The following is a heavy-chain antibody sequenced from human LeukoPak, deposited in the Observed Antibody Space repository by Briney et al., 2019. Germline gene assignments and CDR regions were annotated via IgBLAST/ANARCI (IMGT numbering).Heavy chain of an antibody. CDR2: VTGSSSYT. CDR3: AKDRSSTTSCSNY. V-gene: IGHV3-23*01. D-gene: IGHD2-2*01. Sequence: GGSLRLSCTASGFXFSNYAMTWVRQAPGKGLEWVSAVTGSSSYTYYADSVKGRFTISRDNFKNMLYLEMNSLRVEDTARYYCAKDRSSTTSCSNYWGRGTLVTVSS. CDR1: GFXFSNYA. J-gene: IGHJ4*02.